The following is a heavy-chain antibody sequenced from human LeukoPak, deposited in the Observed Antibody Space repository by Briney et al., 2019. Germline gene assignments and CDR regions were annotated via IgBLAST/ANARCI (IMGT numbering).Heavy chain of an antibody. CDR2: IYYSGST. Sequence: SETLSLTCTVFYGSFSGYYWSWIRQPPGKGLEWIGYIYYSGSTNYNPSLKSRVTISVDTSKNQFSLKLSSVTAADTAVYYCARRGYCSGGSCYVFDYWGQGTLVTVSS. J-gene: IGHJ4*02. D-gene: IGHD2-15*01. CDR3: ARRGYCSGGSCYVFDY. CDR1: YGSFSGYY. V-gene: IGHV4-59*01.